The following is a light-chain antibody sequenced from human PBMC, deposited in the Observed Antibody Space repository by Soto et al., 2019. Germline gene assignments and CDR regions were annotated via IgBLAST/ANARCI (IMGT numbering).Light chain of an antibody. CDR1: QCISNY. Sequence: DVQMTQAPSSLSASVGDRVTITCRASQCISNYLAWYHQKPGKVPKLLIYAASILQSGVPSRFSGSGSGTDFTLTISSLQPEDVATYYCQKYNSAPRTFGGGTKVEIK. V-gene: IGKV1-27*01. J-gene: IGKJ4*01. CDR3: QKYNSAPRT. CDR2: AAS.